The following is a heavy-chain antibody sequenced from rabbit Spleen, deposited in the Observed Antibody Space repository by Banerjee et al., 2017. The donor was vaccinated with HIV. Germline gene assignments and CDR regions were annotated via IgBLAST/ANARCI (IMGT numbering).Heavy chain of an antibody. J-gene: IGHJ6*01. CDR3: ARDTSSSFPSYGMDL. Sequence: QEQLEESGGDLVKPGASLTLTCIASGVSFSDDSFSGDSYMCWVRQAPGKGLEWIGCIDTGSSGFTYFASWAQGRFTISKTSSTTVTLQMTSLTAADTATYFCARDTSSSFPSYGMDLWGPGTLVTVS. CDR1: GVSFSDDSF. CDR2: IDTGSSGFT. D-gene: IGHD1-1*01. V-gene: IGHV1S45*01.